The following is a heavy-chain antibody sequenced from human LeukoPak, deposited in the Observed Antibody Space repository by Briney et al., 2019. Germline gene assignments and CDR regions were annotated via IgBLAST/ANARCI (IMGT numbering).Heavy chain of an antibody. J-gene: IGHJ4*02. CDR1: GDTFSSYA. V-gene: IGHV1-69*05. CDR2: IIPIFGTA. Sequence: ASVKVSCKASGDTFSSYAISWVRQAPGQGLEWMGRIIPIFGTANYAQKFQGRVTITTDESTSTAYMELSSLRSEDTAVYYCAREGYDILTGHNPDGYWGQGTLVTVSS. CDR3: AREGYDILTGHNPDGY. D-gene: IGHD3-9*01.